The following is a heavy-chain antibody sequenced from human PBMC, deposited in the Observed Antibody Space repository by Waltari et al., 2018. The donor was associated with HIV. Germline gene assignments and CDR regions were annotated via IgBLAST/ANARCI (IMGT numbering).Heavy chain of an antibody. CDR3: ATGVRYYGP. V-gene: IGHV3-53*01. Sequence: EVLLAESGGRFIQPGGSLGLSCTASTFSISATHVTWIRQAPGGSLEWVAVIYPDDTTHYADSVSGRFTISRAKSRTTVFLLMNSLFVDDTATYFCATGVRYYGPWGQGTRVTVSS. CDR1: TFSISATH. D-gene: IGHD3-22*01. CDR2: IYPDDTT. J-gene: IGHJ5*02.